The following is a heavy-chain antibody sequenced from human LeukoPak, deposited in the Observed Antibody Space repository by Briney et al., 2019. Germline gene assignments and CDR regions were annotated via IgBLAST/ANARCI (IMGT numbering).Heavy chain of an antibody. D-gene: IGHD6-19*01. CDR1: GGSISSYY. CDR3: ARGEIAVAESFDY. V-gene: IGHV4-59*01. CDR2: IYYSGST. J-gene: IGHJ4*02. Sequence: KPSETLSLTCTVSGGSISSYYWSWIRQPPGKGPEWIGYIYYSGSTNYNPSLKSRVTISVDTSKNQFSLKLSSVTAADTAVYYCARGEIAVAESFDYWGQGTLVTVSS.